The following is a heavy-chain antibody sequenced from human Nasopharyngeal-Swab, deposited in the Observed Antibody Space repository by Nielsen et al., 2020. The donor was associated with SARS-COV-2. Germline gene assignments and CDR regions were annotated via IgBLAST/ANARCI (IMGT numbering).Heavy chain of an antibody. CDR3: ASPQAKYYYDSSGSFDY. CDR1: GFTFSSYA. CDR2: ISYDGSNK. Sequence: SCAASGFTFSSYAMHWVRQAPGKGLEWVAVISYDGSNKYYADSVKGRFTISRDNSKNTLYLQMNSLRAEDTAVYYCASPQAKYYYDSSGSFDYWGQGTLVTVSS. J-gene: IGHJ4*02. V-gene: IGHV3-30*04. D-gene: IGHD3-22*01.